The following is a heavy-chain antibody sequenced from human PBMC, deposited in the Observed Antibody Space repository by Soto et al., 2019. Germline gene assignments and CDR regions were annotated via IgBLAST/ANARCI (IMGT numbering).Heavy chain of an antibody. V-gene: IGHV1-46*01. J-gene: IGHJ6*02. CDR2: INPSGGST. D-gene: IGHD6-13*01. CDR1: GYTFTSYY. Sequence: ASVKVSCKASGYTFTSYYMHWVRQAPGRGLEWMGIINPSGGSTSYAQKFQGRVTMTRDTSTSTVYMELSSLRSEDTAVYYCARVMGSSWYEDYYYGMDVWGQGTTVTVSS. CDR3: ARVMGSSWYEDYYYGMDV.